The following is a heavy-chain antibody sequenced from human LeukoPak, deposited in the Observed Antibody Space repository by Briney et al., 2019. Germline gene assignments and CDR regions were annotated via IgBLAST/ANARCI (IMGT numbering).Heavy chain of an antibody. V-gene: IGHV3-7*01. CDR1: GFTFSNYW. CDR3: AIGGVRGVLLPVDY. CDR2: IKHDGSDK. J-gene: IGHJ4*02. Sequence: PGGSLRLSCAASGFTFSNYWMSWVRQAPGKGLERVANIKHDGSDKYYLDSVKGRFSVSRDNARNSLYLQMNCLRAEDTAVYHCAIGGVRGVLLPVDYWGQGTLVTVSS. D-gene: IGHD3-10*01.